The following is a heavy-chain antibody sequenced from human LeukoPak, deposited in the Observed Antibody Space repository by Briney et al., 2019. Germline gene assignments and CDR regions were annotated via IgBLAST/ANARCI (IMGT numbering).Heavy chain of an antibody. CDR1: GYTFTSYA. D-gene: IGHD6-13*01. V-gene: IGHV1-3*01. CDR3: ARVKYSSSWYGEVRLFDY. CDR2: INAGNGNT. Sequence: ASVKVSCKASGYTFTSYAMHWVRQAPGQRLEWMGWINAGNGNTKYSQKFQGRVTITRDTSASTAYMELGSLRSEDTAVYYCARVKYSSSWYGEVRLFDYWGQGTLVTVSS. J-gene: IGHJ4*02.